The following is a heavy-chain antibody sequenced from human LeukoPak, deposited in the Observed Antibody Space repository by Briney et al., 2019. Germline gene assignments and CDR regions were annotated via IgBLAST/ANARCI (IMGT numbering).Heavy chain of an antibody. CDR1: GGSISSNNW. CDR3: ATYYDSSGHKLDY. Sequence: SETLSLTCAVSGGSISSNNWWSWVRQPPGKGLEWIGEIYHSGSTNYNPSLKSRVTISVDKSKNQFSLKLSSVTAADTAVYYCATYYDSSGHKLDYWGQGTLVTVSS. D-gene: IGHD3-22*01. V-gene: IGHV4-4*02. J-gene: IGHJ4*02. CDR2: IYHSGST.